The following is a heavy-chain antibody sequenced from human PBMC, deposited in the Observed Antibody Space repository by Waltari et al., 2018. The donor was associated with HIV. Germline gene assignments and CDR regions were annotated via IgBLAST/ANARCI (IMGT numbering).Heavy chain of an antibody. CDR3: ARDQGSSSWYRKDGFDY. Sequence: QVQLVQSGAEVKKPGASVKVSCKASGYTFTSYAMHWVRQAPGQRLEWMGWINAGNGNTKYSQKFQGRVTITRDTSASTAYMELSSLRSEDTAVYYCARDQGSSSWYRKDGFDYWGQGTLVTVSS. J-gene: IGHJ4*02. CDR1: GYTFTSYA. D-gene: IGHD6-13*01. V-gene: IGHV1-3*01. CDR2: INAGNGNT.